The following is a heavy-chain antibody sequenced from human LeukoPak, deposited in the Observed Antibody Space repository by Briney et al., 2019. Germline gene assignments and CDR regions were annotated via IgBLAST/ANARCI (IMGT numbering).Heavy chain of an antibody. CDR3: AKGGYYYDSSGYLYY. CDR1: GFTFSSYA. CDR2: ISGSGGST. J-gene: IGHJ4*02. Sequence: GGSLRLSCAASGFTFSSYAMSWVRQAPGKGLEWVSAISGSGGSTYYADSVKGRFTISRDNSKNTLYLQMNSLRAEDTAVYYCAKGGYYYDSSGYLYYWGQGTLVTVSS. D-gene: IGHD3-22*01. V-gene: IGHV3-23*01.